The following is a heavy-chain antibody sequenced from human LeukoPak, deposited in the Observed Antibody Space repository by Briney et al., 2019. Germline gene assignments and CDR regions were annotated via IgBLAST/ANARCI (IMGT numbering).Heavy chain of an antibody. J-gene: IGHJ4*02. CDR1: GYTFTSYA. D-gene: IGHD3-22*01. CDR2: INSYNGNT. Sequence: ASVKVSCKASGYTFTSYAISWVRQAPGQGLEWMGWINSYNGNTNYAQKLQGRVTMTTDTSTSTAYMELRSLRSDDTAMYYCARDVNDNIGSSDYWGQGTLVTVSS. CDR3: ARDVNDNIGSSDY. V-gene: IGHV1-18*01.